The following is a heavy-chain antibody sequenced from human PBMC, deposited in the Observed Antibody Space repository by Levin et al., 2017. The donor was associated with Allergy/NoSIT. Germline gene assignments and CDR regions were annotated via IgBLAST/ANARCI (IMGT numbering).Heavy chain of an antibody. Sequence: RPGGSLRLSCAASGFTVSSNYMSWVRQAPGKGLEWVSVIYSGGSTYYADSVKGRFTISRDNSKNTLYLQMNSLRAEDTAVYYCARAPRYPGHGFDIWGQGTMVTVSS. D-gene: IGHD1-14*01. CDR1: GFTVSSNY. CDR2: IYSGGST. CDR3: ARAPRYPGHGFDI. V-gene: IGHV3-53*01. J-gene: IGHJ3*02.